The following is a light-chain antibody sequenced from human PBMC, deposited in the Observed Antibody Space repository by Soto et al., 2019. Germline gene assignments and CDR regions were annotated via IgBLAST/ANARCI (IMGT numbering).Light chain of an antibody. J-gene: IGKJ2*01. CDR3: QQYNIWSLYT. CDR1: QSVGSD. V-gene: IGKV3-15*01. CDR2: GAA. Sequence: EIVMTQSPATLSVSPGDRASLSCRASQSVGSDLAWYQLKPGQAPRLLIYGAATRATGIPARFSGSGSRTEFSLTISSLQPEDFAVYYCQQYNIWSLYTFGQGTKLEIK.